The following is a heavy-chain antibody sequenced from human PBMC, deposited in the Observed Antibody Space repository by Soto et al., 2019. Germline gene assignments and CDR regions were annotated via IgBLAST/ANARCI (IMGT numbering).Heavy chain of an antibody. CDR1: GGSISSSSYY. V-gene: IGHV4-39*01. CDR2: IYYSGST. D-gene: IGHD6-13*01. J-gene: IGHJ4*02. Sequence: PSETLSLTCTVSGGSISSSSYYWGWIRQPPGKGLEWIGSIYYSGSTYYNPSLKSRVTISVDTSKNQFSLKLSSVTAADTAVYYCARVLRSSWRTFAYWGQGTLVTVSS. CDR3: ARVLRSSWRTFAY.